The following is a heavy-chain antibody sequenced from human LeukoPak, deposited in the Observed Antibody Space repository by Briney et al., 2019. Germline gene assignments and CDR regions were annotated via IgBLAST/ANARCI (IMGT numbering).Heavy chain of an antibody. V-gene: IGHV4-30-2*01. CDR1: GGSISSGGYS. CDR2: IYHSGST. Sequence: TVSLICAVSGGSISSGGYSWSRIRQPPGKGLEWIGYIYHSGSTYYDPSLMRLVTISVDRSKNQFSLKLRSVTAADTAVYYCARVGGSIIYGMDVWGQGTTVTVSS. J-gene: IGHJ6*02. D-gene: IGHD1-26*01. CDR3: ARVGGSIIYGMDV.